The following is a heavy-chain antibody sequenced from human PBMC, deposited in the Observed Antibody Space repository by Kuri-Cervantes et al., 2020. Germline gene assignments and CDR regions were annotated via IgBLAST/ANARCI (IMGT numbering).Heavy chain of an antibody. CDR1: GFTFDDYA. V-gene: IGHV3-30-3*01. CDR3: ARGATVTTYYFDY. Sequence: GESLKISCAASGFTFDDYAMHWVRQAPGKGLEWVAVISYDGSNKYYADSVKGRFTISRDNSKNTLYLQMNSLRAEDTAGYYCARGATVTTYYFDYWGQGTLVTVSS. CDR2: ISYDGSNK. D-gene: IGHD4-17*01. J-gene: IGHJ4*02.